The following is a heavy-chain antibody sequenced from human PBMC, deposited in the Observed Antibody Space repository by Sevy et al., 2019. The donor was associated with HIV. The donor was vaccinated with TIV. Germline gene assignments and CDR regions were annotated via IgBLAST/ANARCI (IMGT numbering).Heavy chain of an antibody. J-gene: IGHJ6*02. Sequence: GGSLRLSCAASGFTFSSYGMHWVRQAPGKGLEWVAVISYDGSNKYYADSVKGRFTITRDNSKNTLYRQMNSLRAEDTAVYYWAKADFWSGYYHYYYGMDVWGQGTTVTVSS. V-gene: IGHV3-30*18. CDR1: GFTFSSYG. CDR2: ISYDGSNK. CDR3: AKADFWSGYYHYYYGMDV. D-gene: IGHD3-3*01.